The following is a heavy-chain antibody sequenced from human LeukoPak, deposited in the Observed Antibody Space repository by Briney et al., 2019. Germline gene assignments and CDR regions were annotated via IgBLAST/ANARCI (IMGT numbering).Heavy chain of an antibody. V-gene: IGHV3-49*04. Sequence: GRSLRLSCTASGFTFGDHAMSWVRQAPGKGLEWVGFIRSEAYRGTTEYAPSVKGRFTISRDDSKSIAYLQMNSLKTEDTAVYYCTRYYGGNPEPWGQGTLVTVSS. CDR3: TRYYGGNPEP. J-gene: IGHJ4*02. D-gene: IGHD4-23*01. CDR2: IRSEAYRGTT. CDR1: GFTFGDHA.